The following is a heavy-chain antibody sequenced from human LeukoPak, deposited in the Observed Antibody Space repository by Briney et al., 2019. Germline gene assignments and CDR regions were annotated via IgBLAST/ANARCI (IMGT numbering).Heavy chain of an antibody. CDR3: AKDPPSRLRAGYYYDSRGYPDC. D-gene: IGHD3-22*01. V-gene: IGHV3-33*06. CDR2: IWYDGSNK. J-gene: IGHJ4*02. Sequence: PGGSLRLSCAASGFTFSTYGMHWVRQAPGKGLEWVAVIWYDGSNKYYADSVEGRFTISRDNSKNTLYLQMNSLRAEDTAVYYCAKDPPSRLRAGYYYDSRGYPDCWGQGTLVTVSS. CDR1: GFTFSTYG.